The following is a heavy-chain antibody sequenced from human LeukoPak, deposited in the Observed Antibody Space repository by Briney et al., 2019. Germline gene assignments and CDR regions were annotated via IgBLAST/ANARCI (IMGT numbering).Heavy chain of an antibody. Sequence: GESLRISCKGSGYTFSSYWIGWVRQMAGKGLEWMGIIYPGDSDTRYSPSLQGQVTISVDTSIGTAYLQWSSLKASDTAIYYCARQNDFRLDYWGQGTLVTVSS. V-gene: IGHV5-51*01. J-gene: IGHJ4*02. D-gene: IGHD3-3*01. CDR3: ARQNDFRLDY. CDR1: GYTFSSYW. CDR2: IYPGDSDT.